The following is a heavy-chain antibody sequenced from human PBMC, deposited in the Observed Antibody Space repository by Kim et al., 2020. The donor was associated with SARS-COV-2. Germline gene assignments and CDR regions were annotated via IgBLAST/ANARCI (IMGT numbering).Heavy chain of an antibody. J-gene: IGHJ6*02. Sequence: GGSLRLSCAASGFTFSDYYMSWIRQAPGKGLEWVSYISSSSSTIYYADSVKGRFTISRDNAKNSLYLQMNSLRAEDTAVYYCARDYADYYDSSGYYYWDCSYGMDVWGQGTTVTVSS. CDR1: GFTFSDYY. V-gene: IGHV3-11*01. D-gene: IGHD3-22*01. CDR3: ARDYADYYDSSGYYYWDCSYGMDV. CDR2: ISSSSSTI.